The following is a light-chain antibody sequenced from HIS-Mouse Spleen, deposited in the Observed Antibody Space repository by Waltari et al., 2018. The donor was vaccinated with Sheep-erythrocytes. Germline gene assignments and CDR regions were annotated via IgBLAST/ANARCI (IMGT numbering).Light chain of an antibody. Sequence: SYELTQPPSVSVSPGPTASITCSGDQLGGQYACWYQQKPAQSPVLVNYHDIKRPSGIPGRFSGSNSGNTATLTISGTQAMDEADYYCQAWDSSTAVFGGGTKLTVL. CDR2: HDI. CDR3: QAWDSSTAV. CDR1: QLGGQY. J-gene: IGLJ2*01. V-gene: IGLV3-1*01.